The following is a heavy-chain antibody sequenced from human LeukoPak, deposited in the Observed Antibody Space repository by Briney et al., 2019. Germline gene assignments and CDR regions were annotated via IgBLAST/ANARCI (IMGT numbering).Heavy chain of an antibody. V-gene: IGHV3-30*03. J-gene: IGHJ3*02. CDR3: ARGGSPPEALGDAFDI. CDR1: GFTFSNYA. CDR2: ISIDGSHR. Sequence: GGSLRLSCAASGFTFSNYAMQWVRQAPGKGLEWVAVISIDGSHRYHADSVKGRFTISRDNSKNTLYLQMNSLRAGDTAVYYCARGGSPPEALGDAFDIWGQGTMVTVSS. D-gene: IGHD1-26*01.